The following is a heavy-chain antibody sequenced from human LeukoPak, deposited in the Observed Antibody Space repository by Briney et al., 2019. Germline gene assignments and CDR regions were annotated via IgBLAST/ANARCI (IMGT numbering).Heavy chain of an antibody. Sequence: GASVKVSCKASGYTFTSYGISWVRQAPGQGLEWMGWISAYNGNTNYAQKLQGRVTMTTDTSTSTAYMELRSLRSDDTAVYYCARRCSSTSCSTWSYYYYGMDVWDQGTTVTVSS. J-gene: IGHJ6*02. D-gene: IGHD2-2*01. CDR2: ISAYNGNT. V-gene: IGHV1-18*01. CDR1: GYTFTSYG. CDR3: ARRCSSTSCSTWSYYYYGMDV.